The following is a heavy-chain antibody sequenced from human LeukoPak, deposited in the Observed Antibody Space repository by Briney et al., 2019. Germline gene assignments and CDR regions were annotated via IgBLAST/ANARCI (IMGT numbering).Heavy chain of an antibody. Sequence: GASVKVSCKASGHTFTSYYIVWVRRAPGQGLQLMGRISAYNGQTHYAQKVQGRVTMTTDPSTSTVYMELRSLTSDDTALYYCAWDSGAFEIWGQRTMVTVSS. CDR1: GHTFTSYY. CDR2: ISAYNGQT. J-gene: IGHJ3*02. V-gene: IGHV1-18*01. CDR3: AWDSGAFEI.